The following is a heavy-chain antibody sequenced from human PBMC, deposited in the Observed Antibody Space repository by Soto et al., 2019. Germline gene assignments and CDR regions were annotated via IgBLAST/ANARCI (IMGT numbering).Heavy chain of an antibody. CDR1: GFSLSNSGVG. CDR2: IYWDDDK. D-gene: IGHD3-22*01. Sequence: QITLKESGRTLVKPTQTLTLTCAFSGFSLSNSGVGVGWIRQPPGKALEWLALIYWDDDKRYSPSLKSRLTITKDTSKNQVVLTMTNMDPVDTATYFCAHSLIGYYYDSSGSNWFDPWGQGTLVTVSS. V-gene: IGHV2-5*02. J-gene: IGHJ5*02. CDR3: AHSLIGYYYDSSGSNWFDP.